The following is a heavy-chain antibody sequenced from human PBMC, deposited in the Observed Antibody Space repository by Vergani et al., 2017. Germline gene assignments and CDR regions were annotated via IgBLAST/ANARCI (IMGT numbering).Heavy chain of an antibody. D-gene: IGHD1-1*01. CDR1: GGSISSSSYY. CDR3: AEGAAGTYWGDAFDI. CDR2: IYYSGST. V-gene: IGHV4-39*07. J-gene: IGHJ3*02. Sequence: QLQLQESGPGLVKPSETLSLTCTVSGGSISSSSYYWGWIRQPPGKGLEWIGSIYYSGSTYYNPSLKSRVTILVDTSKNQFSLKLSSVTAADAAVYYCAEGAAGTYWGDAFDIWGQGTMVTVSS.